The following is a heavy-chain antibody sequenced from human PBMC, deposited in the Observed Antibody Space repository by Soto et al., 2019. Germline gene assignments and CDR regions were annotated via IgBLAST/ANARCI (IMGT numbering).Heavy chain of an antibody. V-gene: IGHV1-18*01. J-gene: IGHJ6*03. D-gene: IGHD3-10*01. CDR3: ARMVRGSNIDYYHYMDV. Sequence: QVLLVQSGAEVKKPGASVKVSCKASGYTFTSHGISWVRQAPGQGLEWMGWISAYNGDTNYAQKLQGRVTLTTDTSTSTAYMEVRSLRSEATAVYYCARMVRGSNIDYYHYMDVWGKGTTVTVSS. CDR2: ISAYNGDT. CDR1: GYTFTSHG.